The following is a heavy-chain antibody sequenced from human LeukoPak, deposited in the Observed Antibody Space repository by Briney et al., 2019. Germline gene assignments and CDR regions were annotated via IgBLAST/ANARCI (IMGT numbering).Heavy chain of an antibody. CDR2: INPNSGGT. Sequence: GASVKVSCKASGYTFTGYYMHWVRQAPGQGLERMGWINPNSGGTNYAQKFQGRVTMTRDTSISTAYMELSRLRSDDTAVYYCARDLYYYDSSGYFNYFDYWGQGTLVTVSS. V-gene: IGHV1-2*02. CDR3: ARDLYYYDSSGYFNYFDY. D-gene: IGHD3-22*01. CDR1: GYTFTGYY. J-gene: IGHJ4*02.